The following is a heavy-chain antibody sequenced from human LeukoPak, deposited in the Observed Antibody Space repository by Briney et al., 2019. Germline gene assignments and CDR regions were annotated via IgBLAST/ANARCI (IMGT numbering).Heavy chain of an antibody. D-gene: IGHD3-16*01. J-gene: IGHJ4*02. CDR1: GFTISSYT. Sequence: QPGGSLRLSCAASGFTISSYTMMWVRQAPGKGLEWVSYVSSSGSSIYYADSVKGRFSVSRDNAKNSLYLQMNSLRAEDTAVYHCARSIGHLDYWGQGTLVTVSS. V-gene: IGHV3-48*04. CDR2: VSSSGSSI. CDR3: ARSIGHLDY.